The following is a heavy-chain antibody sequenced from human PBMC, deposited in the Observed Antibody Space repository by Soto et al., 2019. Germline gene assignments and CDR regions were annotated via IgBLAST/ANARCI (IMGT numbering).Heavy chain of an antibody. D-gene: IGHD2-21*01. V-gene: IGHV4-59*01. J-gene: IGHJ5*02. Sequence: PSETLSLTCTVSGGSISSYYWSWIRQPPGKGLEWIGYTYYSGSTNYNPSLKSRVTMSVDTSKNQFSLKLNSVTAADTAVYYCAKTYGGGDNCYPVGNWFDPWGQGTLVTVSS. CDR1: GGSISSYY. CDR2: TYYSGST. CDR3: AKTYGGGDNCYPVGNWFDP.